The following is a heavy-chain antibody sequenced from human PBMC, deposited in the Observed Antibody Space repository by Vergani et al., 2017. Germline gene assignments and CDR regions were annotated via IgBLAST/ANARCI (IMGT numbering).Heavy chain of an antibody. CDR2: ISWNSGSI. J-gene: IGHJ4*02. V-gene: IGHV3-9*01. CDR1: GFTFDDYA. CDR3: AKDKAARYISVDY. Sequence: EVQLVESGGGLVQPGRSLRLSCAASGFTFDDYAMHWVRQAPGKGLEWVSGISWNSGSIGYADSVKGRFTISRDNAKNSLYLQMNSLRAEDPALYYCAKDKAARYISVDYWGQGTLVTVSS. D-gene: IGHD6-6*01.